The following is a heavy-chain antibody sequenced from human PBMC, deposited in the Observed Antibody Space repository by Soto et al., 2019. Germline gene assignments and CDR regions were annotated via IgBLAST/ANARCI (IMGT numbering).Heavy chain of an antibody. Sequence: QVTLKESGPVLVKPTETLTLTCTVSGFSLSNARMGVSWIRQPPGKALEWLAHIFSNDEKSYSTSLKSRLTISKDTSKSQVVLTMTNMDPVDTATYYCARMGPDKCYDFLNWLDPWGQGTLVTVSS. CDR2: IFSNDEK. CDR1: GFSLSNARMG. D-gene: IGHD3-3*01. J-gene: IGHJ5*02. V-gene: IGHV2-26*01. CDR3: ARMGPDKCYDFLNWLDP.